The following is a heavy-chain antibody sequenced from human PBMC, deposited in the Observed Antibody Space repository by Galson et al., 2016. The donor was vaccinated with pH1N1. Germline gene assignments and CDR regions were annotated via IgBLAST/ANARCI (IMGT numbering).Heavy chain of an antibody. CDR2: IHYSGST. CDR1: GASISSYY. V-gene: IGHV4-59*12. D-gene: IGHD2-15*01. Sequence: SETLSLTCAVSGASISSYYWNWIRQAPGKGLEWIGYIHYSGSTHYNPSLSSRVTISVDTSKNQFSLRLSSVTAADTAVYYCAREDLVVGEGWDFGLDAWGQGNAVTVSS. CDR3: AREDLVVGEGWDFGLDA. J-gene: IGHJ6*02.